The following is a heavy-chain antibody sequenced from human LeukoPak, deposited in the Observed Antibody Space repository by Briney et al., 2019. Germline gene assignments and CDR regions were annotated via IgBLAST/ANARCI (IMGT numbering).Heavy chain of an antibody. Sequence: GGSLRLSCATSGFNFNNFAISWVRQAPGKGLEWLSAMTGPADTTYYAESVKGRFTISRDYSKSMVFLQMNSLRVEDTAIYYCAKGAEIDHWGQGTLVTVSS. CDR3: AKGAEIDH. CDR1: GFNFNNFA. J-gene: IGHJ4*02. CDR2: MTGPADTT. V-gene: IGHV3-23*01.